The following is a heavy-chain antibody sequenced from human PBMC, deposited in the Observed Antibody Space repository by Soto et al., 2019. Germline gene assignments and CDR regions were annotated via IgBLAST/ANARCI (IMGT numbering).Heavy chain of an antibody. D-gene: IGHD4-17*01. Sequence: QVQLVQSGAEVKKPGASVKVSYVASGYTFTYHYIHWVRQAPGQGREWMGWINPHSGDTIYAQKFQGRVTLTRDTSISKAYMDRSRLRSDDTAVYYCARGRTVNFYGMDVWGQGTTVTVSS. J-gene: IGHJ6*02. CDR1: GYTFTYHY. CDR2: INPHSGDT. CDR3: ARGRTVNFYGMDV. V-gene: IGHV1-2*02.